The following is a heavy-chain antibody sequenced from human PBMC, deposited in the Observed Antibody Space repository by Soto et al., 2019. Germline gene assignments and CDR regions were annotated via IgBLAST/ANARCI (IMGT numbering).Heavy chain of an antibody. CDR3: AKGFPADIVVVPVYFDY. V-gene: IGHV3-23*01. D-gene: IGHD2-2*01. J-gene: IGHJ4*02. CDR2: ISGSGGST. CDR1: GFTFSSYA. Sequence: GGSLRLSCAASGFTFSSYAMSWVRQAPGKGLEWVSAISGSGGSTYYADSVKGRFTISRDNSKNTLYLQMNSLRAEDTAVYYCAKGFPADIVVVPVYFDYWGQGTLVTAPQ.